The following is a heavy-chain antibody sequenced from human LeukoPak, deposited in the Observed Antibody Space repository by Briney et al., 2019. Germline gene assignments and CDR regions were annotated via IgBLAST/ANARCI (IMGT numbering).Heavy chain of an antibody. V-gene: IGHV1-69*13. Sequence: ASVKVSCKASGGTFSSYAISWVRQASGQGLEWMGGIIPIFGTANYAQKFQGRVTITADESTSTAYMELSSLRSEDTAVYYCARPHSPRYYYDSSGYYFVYWGQGTLVTVSS. J-gene: IGHJ4*02. CDR1: GGTFSSYA. CDR2: IIPIFGTA. CDR3: ARPHSPRYYYDSSGYYFVY. D-gene: IGHD3-22*01.